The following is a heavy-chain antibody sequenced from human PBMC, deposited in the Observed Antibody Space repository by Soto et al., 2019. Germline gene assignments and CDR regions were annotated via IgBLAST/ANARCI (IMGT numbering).Heavy chain of an antibody. CDR3: AKAGEVFGLVIFAYLDS. CDR2: TSNDGKKV. Sequence: QVQLVESGGGVVQPGTSLRVSCEVSGFSLSSYAIHWVRQAPGMGLEWVAVTSNDGKKVSYADSVKGRFTVSRDNSKITVAPQMNSLRSEYTAVYFCAKAGEVFGLVIFAYLDSWGQGSLVTVSA. J-gene: IGHJ4*02. CDR1: GFSLSSYA. D-gene: IGHD2-21*01. V-gene: IGHV3-30*18.